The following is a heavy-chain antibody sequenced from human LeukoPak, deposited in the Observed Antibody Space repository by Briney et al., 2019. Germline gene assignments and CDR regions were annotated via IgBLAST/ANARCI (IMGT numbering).Heavy chain of an antibody. D-gene: IGHD3-3*01. CDR1: GFTFNTCA. J-gene: IGHJ4*02. V-gene: IGHV3-23*01. CDR2: ISESGSGT. Sequence: GGSLRLSCEASGFTFNTCAMSWVRQAPGKGLEWVSAISESGSGTYYADSVKGRFTISRDNYKNTLSLQMNSLRVDDTALYYCAKGVFGVNRAFDYWGQGTLVTVSS. CDR3: AKGVFGVNRAFDY.